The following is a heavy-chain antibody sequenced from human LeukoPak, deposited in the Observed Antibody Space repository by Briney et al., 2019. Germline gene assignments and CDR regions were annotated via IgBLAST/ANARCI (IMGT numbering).Heavy chain of an antibody. CDR1: GFTFSSYA. J-gene: IGHJ4*02. V-gene: IGHV3-23*01. D-gene: IGHD3-3*01. Sequence: GGSLRLSCAASGFTFSSYAMSWVRQAPGKGLEWVSAISGSGGSTYYADSVKGRFTISRDNSKNTLYLQMNSLRAEDTAVYYCAKDSYSTLRLLEWFVDYWGQGTLVTVSS. CDR2: ISGSGGST. CDR3: AKDSYSTLRLLEWFVDY.